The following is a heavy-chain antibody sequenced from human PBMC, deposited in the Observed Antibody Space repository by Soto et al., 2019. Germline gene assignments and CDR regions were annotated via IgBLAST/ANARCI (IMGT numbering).Heavy chain of an antibody. J-gene: IGHJ5*02. CDR3: ARGVAGPLHWFDP. CDR2: INAGNGNT. V-gene: IGHV1-3*01. Sequence: GASVKVSCKASGHTFTSYAMHWVRQAPGQRLEWMGWINAGNGNTKYSQKLQGRVTITRDTSASTAYMELSSLRSEDTAVYYCARGVAGPLHWFDPWGQGTLVTVSS. D-gene: IGHD6-19*01. CDR1: GHTFTSYA.